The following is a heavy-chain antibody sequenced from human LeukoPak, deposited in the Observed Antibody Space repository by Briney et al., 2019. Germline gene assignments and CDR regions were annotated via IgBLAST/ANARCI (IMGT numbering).Heavy chain of an antibody. Sequence: GGSLRLSCAASGFTFSSYGMHWVRQAPGKGLEWVAVISYDGSNKYYADSVKGRFTISRDNSKNTLYLQMNSLRAEDAALYYCAKEGYCSSASCDTPSSYSSSSFDYWGQGTLVTVSS. J-gene: IGHJ4*02. CDR3: AKEGYCSSASCDTPSSYSSSSFDY. V-gene: IGHV3-30*18. CDR1: GFTFSSYG. D-gene: IGHD2-2*01. CDR2: ISYDGSNK.